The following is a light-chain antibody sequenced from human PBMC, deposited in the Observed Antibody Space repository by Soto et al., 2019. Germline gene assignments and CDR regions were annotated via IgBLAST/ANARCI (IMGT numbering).Light chain of an antibody. Sequence: EIVLTQSPATLSLSPGERATLSCRASQTVSSSLAWYQQKPGQAPRLLIYDASNRATGIPARFSGSGSETDFTLTISSLESEDFGVYYCQQRTNWPPITVGQGTRLEIK. CDR2: DAS. CDR3: QQRTNWPPIT. CDR1: QTVSSS. V-gene: IGKV3-11*01. J-gene: IGKJ5*01.